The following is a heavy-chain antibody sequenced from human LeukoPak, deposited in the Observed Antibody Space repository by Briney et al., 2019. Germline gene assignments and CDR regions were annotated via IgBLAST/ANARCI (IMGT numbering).Heavy chain of an antibody. J-gene: IGHJ4*02. CDR2: ISGSGDNT. CDR1: GFTFSTYV. D-gene: IGHD5-12*01. CDR3: AKGSGYDTDFDY. Sequence: PGGSLRLSCAASGFTFSTYVMSWVRQAPGKGLEWVSGISGSGDNTYYADSVKGRFTISRDNSKNTLYLQMNSLSAEDTAVYYCAKGSGYDTDFDYWGQGTLVSVSS. V-gene: IGHV3-23*01.